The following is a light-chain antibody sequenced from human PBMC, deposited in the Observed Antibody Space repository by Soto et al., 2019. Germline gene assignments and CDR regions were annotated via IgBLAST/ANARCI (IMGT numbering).Light chain of an antibody. V-gene: IGLV1-51*01. CDR2: DND. CDR3: EAWDSSLSAGM. Sequence: QSVLTQPPSVSAAPGQKVTVSCSGSRSNIGNNYVSWYQHLPGTAPKLLIYDNDKRPSGIPDRFSASKSGTSATLGITGLQTGDEADYYCEAWDSSLSAGMFGGGTKVTVL. CDR1: RSNIGNNY. J-gene: IGLJ3*02.